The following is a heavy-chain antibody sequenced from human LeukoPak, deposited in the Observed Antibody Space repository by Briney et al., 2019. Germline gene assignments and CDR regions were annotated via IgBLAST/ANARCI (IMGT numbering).Heavy chain of an antibody. Sequence: PGGSLRLSCAASGFTVSTNYMSWVRQASGKGLEWVSVIYTGGSTYYADSVKGRFTISRDNSKNTLYLQMNSLRAEDTAVYYCARWFKWPFDYWGQGTLVTVSS. CDR3: ARWFKWPFDY. D-gene: IGHD3-10*01. CDR1: GFTVSTNY. CDR2: IYTGGST. V-gene: IGHV3-53*01. J-gene: IGHJ4*02.